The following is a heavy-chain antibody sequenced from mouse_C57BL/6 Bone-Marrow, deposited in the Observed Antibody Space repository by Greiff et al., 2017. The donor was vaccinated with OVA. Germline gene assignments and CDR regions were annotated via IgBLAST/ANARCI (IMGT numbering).Heavy chain of an antibody. CDR1: GYTFTSYW. J-gene: IGHJ3*01. V-gene: IGHV1-50*01. CDR3: AREGDYDYDRFAY. D-gene: IGHD2-4*01. CDR2: IDPSDSYT. Sequence: QVQLQQPGAELVKPGASVKLSCKASGYTFTSYWMQWVKQRPGQGLEWIGEIDPSDSYTNYNQKFKGKATLTVDTSSSTAYMQLSSLPSEDSAVYYCAREGDYDYDRFAYWGQGTLVTVSA.